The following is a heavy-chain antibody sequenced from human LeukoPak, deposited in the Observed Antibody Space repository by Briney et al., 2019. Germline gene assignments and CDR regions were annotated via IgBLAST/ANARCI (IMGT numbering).Heavy chain of an antibody. CDR3: AKRNSSGYYYFDY. CDR2: ISGSGGTT. D-gene: IGHD3-22*01. CDR1: GFTFSTRA. V-gene: IGHV3-23*01. J-gene: IGHJ4*02. Sequence: GGSLRLSCAASGFTFSTRAMSWVRQAPGKGLEWVSAISGSGGTTFYADSVKGHFTISRDNSKNTLYLQMSSLRAEDTAVYYCAKRNSSGYYYFDYWGQGTLVTVSS.